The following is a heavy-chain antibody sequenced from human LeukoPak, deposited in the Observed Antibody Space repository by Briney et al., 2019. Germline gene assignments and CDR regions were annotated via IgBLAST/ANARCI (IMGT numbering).Heavy chain of an antibody. V-gene: IGHV3-23*01. J-gene: IGHJ4*02. D-gene: IGHD3-22*01. CDR2: ISGSGGST. Sequence: GGSLRLSCAASGFTFSSYAMSWVRQAPGKGLEWVSAISGSGGSTYYADSVKGWFTISRDNSKNTLYLQMNSLRAEDTAVYYCAKVGYYYDSSGPPARYWGQGTLVTVSS. CDR3: AKVGYYYDSSGPPARY. CDR1: GFTFSSYA.